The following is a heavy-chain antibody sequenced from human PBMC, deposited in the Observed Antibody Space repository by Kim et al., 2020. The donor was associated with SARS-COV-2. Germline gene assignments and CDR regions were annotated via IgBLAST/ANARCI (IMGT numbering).Heavy chain of an antibody. CDR1: GYAFTSYA. Sequence: ASVKVSCKASGYAFTSYAMNWVRQAPGQGLEWMGWINTNTGNPTYAQGFTGRFVFSLDTSVSTAYLQISSLKAEDTAVYYCARDRVTTFSVFDAFDIWGQGTMVTVSS. CDR2: INTNTGNP. V-gene: IGHV7-4-1*02. CDR3: ARDRVTTFSVFDAFDI. J-gene: IGHJ3*02. D-gene: IGHD4-4*01.